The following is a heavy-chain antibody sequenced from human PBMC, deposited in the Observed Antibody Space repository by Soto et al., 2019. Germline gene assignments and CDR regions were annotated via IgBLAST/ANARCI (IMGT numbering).Heavy chain of an antibody. J-gene: IGHJ4*02. CDR1: GFTFSSYG. V-gene: IGHV3-33*01. Sequence: GGSLRLSCAASGFTFSSYGMHWVRQAPGKGLEWVAVIWYDGSNKYYADSVKGRFTISRDNSKNTLYLQMNSLRAEDTAVYYCARDLGDIVLVPAAHPTYYFDYWGQGTLVTVSS. CDR3: ARDLGDIVLVPAAHPTYYFDY. CDR2: IWYDGSNK. D-gene: IGHD2-2*01.